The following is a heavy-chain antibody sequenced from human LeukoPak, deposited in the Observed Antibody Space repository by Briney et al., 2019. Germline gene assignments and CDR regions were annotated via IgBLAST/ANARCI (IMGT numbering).Heavy chain of an antibody. D-gene: IGHD1-26*01. CDR3: ARFRNSGSFRLAEYFQH. Sequence: PGGSLRLSCAASGFTFSSYAMSWVRQAPGKGLEWVSAISGSGGSTYYADSVKGRFTISRDNSENTLYLQMNSLRAEDTAVYYCARFRNSGSFRLAEYFQHWGQGTLVTVSS. V-gene: IGHV3-23*01. CDR2: ISGSGGST. J-gene: IGHJ1*01. CDR1: GFTFSSYA.